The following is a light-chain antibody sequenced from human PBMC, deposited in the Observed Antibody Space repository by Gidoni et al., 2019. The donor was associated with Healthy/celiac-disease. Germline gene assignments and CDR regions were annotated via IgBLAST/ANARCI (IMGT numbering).Light chain of an antibody. CDR2: DAS. Sequence: ELVLTQSPATLSLSPGERATLSCRASQSVSSYLAWYQQKPGQAPRLLIYDASNRATGIPARCSGSGSGTDFTLTISSLETEDFAVYYCQQRSNWPPLTFGGGTKVEIK. CDR3: QQRSNWPPLT. CDR1: QSVSSY. V-gene: IGKV3-11*01. J-gene: IGKJ4*01.